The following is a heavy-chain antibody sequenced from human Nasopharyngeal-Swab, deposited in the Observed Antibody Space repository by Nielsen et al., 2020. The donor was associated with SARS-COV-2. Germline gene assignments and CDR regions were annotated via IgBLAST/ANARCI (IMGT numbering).Heavy chain of an antibody. Sequence: GESLKISCAASGFTVSSNYMSWVRQAPGKGLEWVSVIYSGGSTYYADSVKGRFTISRDNSKNTLYLQMNSLRAEDTAVYYCARDMLLGAGRAYYYYMDVWGKGTTVPSP. CDR3: ARDMLLGAGRAYYYYMDV. CDR1: GFTVSSNY. CDR2: IYSGGST. V-gene: IGHV3-53*01. J-gene: IGHJ6*03. D-gene: IGHD3-10*01.